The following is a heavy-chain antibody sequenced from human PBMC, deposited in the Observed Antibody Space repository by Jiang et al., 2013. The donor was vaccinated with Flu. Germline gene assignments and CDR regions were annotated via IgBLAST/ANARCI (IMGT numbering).Heavy chain of an antibody. CDR3: ARDLPPLDY. CDR1: GLTFNTNA. V-gene: IGHV3-30-3*01. J-gene: IGHJ4*02. Sequence: QLVESGGGVVQPGRSLTLSCTASGLTFNTNAMHWVRQAPGKGLEWVALISYDATNIRYADSVKGRFTISRDNSRSTLFLQMNNLRLEDTAVYFCARDLPPLDYWGQGTLVTVSS. D-gene: IGHD5/OR15-5a*01. CDR2: ISYDATNI.